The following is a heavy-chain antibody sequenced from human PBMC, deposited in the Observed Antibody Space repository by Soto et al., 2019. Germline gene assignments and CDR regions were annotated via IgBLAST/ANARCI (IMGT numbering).Heavy chain of an antibody. CDR1: GFTFSSYG. V-gene: IGHV3-30*18. D-gene: IGHD2-21*02. CDR2: ISYDGSNK. CDR3: GKEGEGVVVVTANLMDY. J-gene: IGHJ4*02. Sequence: QVQLVESGGGVVKPGRSLRLSCAASGFTFSSYGMHWIRQAPGKGLEWVAVISYDGSNKYYADSVKGRFTISRDNSKNTMNLQMNSLRAEDTAVYYCGKEGEGVVVVTANLMDYWGQGTLVTVSS.